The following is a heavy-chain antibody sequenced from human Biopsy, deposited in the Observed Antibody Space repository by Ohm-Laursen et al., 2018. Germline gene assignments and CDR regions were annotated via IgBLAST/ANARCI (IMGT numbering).Heavy chain of an antibody. V-gene: IGHV1-69*06. D-gene: IGHD2-21*01. Sequence: GASVKVSCKASGDTFNRYGLSWVRQAPRQGLEWIGGIVPYFLKTYTAQKFQGRVTLTADTSTSTGYMQLTSLRSDDTAVYYCASGRGDPVGVRVVRWSFDYWGQGALVTVSS. CDR1: GDTFNRYG. CDR2: IVPYFLKT. CDR3: ASGRGDPVGVRVVRWSFDY. J-gene: IGHJ4*02.